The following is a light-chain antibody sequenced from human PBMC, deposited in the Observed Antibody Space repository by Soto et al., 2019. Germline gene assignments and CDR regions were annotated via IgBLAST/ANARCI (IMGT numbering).Light chain of an antibody. CDR1: KLGDKY. Sequence: SYELTQPPPVSVSPGQTASITCSGDKLGDKYACWYQQKPGQSPVLVIYQDSKRPSGIPDRFSGSNSGNTATLTISGTQAMDEADYYCQAWDSSTGVFGTGTKLTVL. CDR3: QAWDSSTGV. CDR2: QDS. J-gene: IGLJ1*01. V-gene: IGLV3-1*01.